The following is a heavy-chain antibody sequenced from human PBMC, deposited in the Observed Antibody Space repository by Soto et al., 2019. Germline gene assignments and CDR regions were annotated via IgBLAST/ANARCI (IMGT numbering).Heavy chain of an antibody. V-gene: IGHV1-3*01. Sequence: ASVKVSCKASGYTFTSYAMHWVRQAPGQRLEWMGWINVGNGNTKYSQKFQGRVTITRDTSASTAYMELSSLRSEDTAVYYCARDTRYTAMVKYYYYGMDVWGQGTTVTVSS. J-gene: IGHJ6*02. CDR1: GYTFTSYA. CDR2: INVGNGNT. D-gene: IGHD5-18*01. CDR3: ARDTRYTAMVKYYYYGMDV.